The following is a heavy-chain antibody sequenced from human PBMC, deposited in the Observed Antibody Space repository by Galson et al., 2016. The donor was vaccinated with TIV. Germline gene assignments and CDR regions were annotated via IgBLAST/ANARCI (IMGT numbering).Heavy chain of an antibody. Sequence: SVKVSCKASGYGFSNYGFIWVRQAPGQGLEWVGWVSSYNGHIEYAQKFQGRGTLTTDTSKSIAYMELRSLRSNDTAVYYCARAAKPPVPVADIWGQGTMVTVSS. J-gene: IGHJ3*02. CDR3: ARAAKPPVPVADI. V-gene: IGHV1-18*01. CDR1: GYGFSNYG. CDR2: VSSYNGHI. D-gene: IGHD6-13*01.